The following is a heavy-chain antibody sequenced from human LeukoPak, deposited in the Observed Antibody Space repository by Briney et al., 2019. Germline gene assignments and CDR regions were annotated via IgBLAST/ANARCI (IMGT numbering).Heavy chain of an antibody. CDR1: GGSFSGYY. Sequence: SETLSLTCAVYGGSFSGYYWSWIRQPPGKGLEWIGEINHSGSTNYNPSLKSRVTISVDTSKNQFSLKLSSVTAADTAVYYCARHEEGRPVPASLDVWGQGTTVTVSS. J-gene: IGHJ6*02. D-gene: IGHD2-2*01. CDR3: ARHEEGRPVPASLDV. V-gene: IGHV4-34*01. CDR2: INHSGST.